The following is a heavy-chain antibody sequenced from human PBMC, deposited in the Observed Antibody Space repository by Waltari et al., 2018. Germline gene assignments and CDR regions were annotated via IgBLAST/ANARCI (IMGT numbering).Heavy chain of an antibody. V-gene: IGHV1-69*01. D-gene: IGHD3-22*01. Sequence: QVQLVQSGAELTKPGSSVKVSCKASGGPFSTYSLNWVRQAPGQGLEWLGGIIPVFNTPKSAQKFQDRVTITADESTNTAYMELSSLTSEDTAVYYCARGFSDGTGYYYHYFHFWGQGTLVTVSS. CDR2: IIPVFNTP. CDR3: ARGFSDGTGYYYHYFHF. J-gene: IGHJ4*02. CDR1: GGPFSTYS.